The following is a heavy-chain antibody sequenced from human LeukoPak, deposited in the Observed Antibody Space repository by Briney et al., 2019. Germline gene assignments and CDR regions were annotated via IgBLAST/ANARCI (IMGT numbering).Heavy chain of an antibody. D-gene: IGHD2-2*01. Sequence: SETLSLTCTVSGGSISSYYWSWIRQPPGKGLEWIGYIYYSGSTNYNPSLKSRVTISVDTSKNQFSLKLSSVTAADTAVYYCAGAKPIPAAPSEMSPEDEYFQHWGQGTLVTVSS. CDR3: AGAKPIPAAPSEMSPEDEYFQH. J-gene: IGHJ1*01. V-gene: IGHV4-59*12. CDR2: IYYSGST. CDR1: GGSISSYY.